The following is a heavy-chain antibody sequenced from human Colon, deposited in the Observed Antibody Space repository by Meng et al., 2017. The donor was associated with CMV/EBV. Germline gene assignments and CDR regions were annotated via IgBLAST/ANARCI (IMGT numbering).Heavy chain of an antibody. CDR3: ALTYGANEPFES. CDR1: GVNVITTY. V-gene: IGHV3-53*01. CDR2: MYRNGSP. J-gene: IGHJ4*02. D-gene: IGHD4-17*01. Sequence: ESLKISCAASGVNVITTYINWVRQAPGKGLEWVAVMYRNGSPFYADSVKGRFTISRDISKNTVSLQMNSLRPEDTAIYFCALTYGANEPFESWGLGTLVTVSS.